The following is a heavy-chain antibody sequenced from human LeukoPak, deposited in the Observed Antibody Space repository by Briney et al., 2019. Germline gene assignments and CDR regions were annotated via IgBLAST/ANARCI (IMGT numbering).Heavy chain of an antibody. CDR3: ARTLGYCSSTSCYPHNYYYYGMDV. CDR1: GFTFSGYA. D-gene: IGHD2-2*01. Sequence: GGSLGLSCAASGFTFSGYALHWVRQAPGKGLQWVAVISYDGSNKYYADSVKGRFTISRDNSKNTLYLQMNSLRPEDTAVYYCARTLGYCSSTSCYPHNYYYYGMDVWGQGTTVTVSS. J-gene: IGHJ6*02. V-gene: IGHV3-30-3*01. CDR2: ISYDGSNK.